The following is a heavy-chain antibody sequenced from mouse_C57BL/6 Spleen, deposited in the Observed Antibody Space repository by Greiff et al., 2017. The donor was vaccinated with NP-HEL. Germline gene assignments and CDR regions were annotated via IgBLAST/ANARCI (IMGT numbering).Heavy chain of an antibody. CDR1: GYTFTDYE. J-gene: IGHJ2*01. D-gene: IGHD2-4*01. CDR3: TRSRLRRSPFDY. V-gene: IGHV1-15*01. Sequence: VQLQQSGAELVRPGASVTLSCKASGYTFTDYEMHWVKQTPVHGLEWIGAIDPETGGTAYNQKFKGKAILTADKSSSTAYMELRSLTSEDSAVYYCTRSRLRRSPFDYWGQGTTLTVSS. CDR2: IDPETGGT.